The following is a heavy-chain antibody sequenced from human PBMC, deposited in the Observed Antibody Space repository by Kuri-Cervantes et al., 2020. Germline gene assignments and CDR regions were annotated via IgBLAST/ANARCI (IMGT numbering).Heavy chain of an antibody. CDR1: GYTFTGYY. V-gene: IGHV1-2*02. CDR3: AINSGMCYYGSGSYRGFDP. J-gene: IGHJ5*02. D-gene: IGHD3-10*01. Sequence: ASVKVPCKASGYTFTGYYMHWVRQAPGQGLEWMGWINPNSGGTNYAQKFQGRVTITTDESTSTAYMELSSLRSEDTAVYYCAINSGMCYYGSGSYRGFDPWGQGTLVTVSS. CDR2: INPNSGGT.